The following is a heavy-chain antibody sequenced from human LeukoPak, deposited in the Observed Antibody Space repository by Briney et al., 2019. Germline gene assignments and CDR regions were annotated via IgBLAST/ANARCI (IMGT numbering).Heavy chain of an antibody. D-gene: IGHD2-15*01. CDR1: GYTFTSYG. V-gene: IGHV1-8*02. J-gene: IGHJ4*02. CDR2: MNPNSGNT. CDR3: ARRKRGRYCSGGSCYSPSDY. Sequence: ASVKVSCKASGYTFTSYGISWVRQAPGQGLEWMGWMNPNSGNTGYAQKFQGRVTMTRNTSISTAYMELSSLRSEDTAVYYCARRKRGRYCSGGSCYSPSDYWGQGTLVTVSS.